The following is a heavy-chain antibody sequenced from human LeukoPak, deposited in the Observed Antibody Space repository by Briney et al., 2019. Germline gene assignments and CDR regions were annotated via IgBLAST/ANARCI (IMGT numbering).Heavy chain of an antibody. D-gene: IGHD6-19*01. J-gene: IGHJ2*01. CDR3: ARDRPPHSSVYFWYFDL. V-gene: IGHV3-48*02. CDR2: ISSSGNTI. Sequence: GGSLRLSCAASGFTFSSYSMNWVRQAPGKGLEWVSYISSSGNTIYYADSVKGRFTISRDNAKNSLYLQMNSLRDEDTAVYYCARDRPPHSSVYFWYFDLWGRGTLVTVSS. CDR1: GFTFSSYS.